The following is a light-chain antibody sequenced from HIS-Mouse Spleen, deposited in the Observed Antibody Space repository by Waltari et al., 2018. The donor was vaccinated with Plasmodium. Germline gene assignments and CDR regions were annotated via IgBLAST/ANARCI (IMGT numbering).Light chain of an antibody. J-gene: IGLJ2*01. Sequence: SYELTQPPSVSVSPGQTASITCSGDTLGDKYACWYQQNPGQSPVLVIYQDSKRPSGIPERFSGSNSGNTATLTISGTQAMDEADYYCQAWDSSTVVFGGGTLLTVL. CDR3: QAWDSSTVV. V-gene: IGLV3-1*01. CDR1: TLGDKY. CDR2: QDS.